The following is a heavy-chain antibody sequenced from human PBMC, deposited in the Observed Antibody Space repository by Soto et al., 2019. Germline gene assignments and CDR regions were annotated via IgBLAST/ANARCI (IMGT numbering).Heavy chain of an antibody. Sequence: QVQLQQWGAGLLKPSETLSLTCAVYGGSFSANWWTWIRQPPGKGLEWVREVNHRGSTNYSPSLKHRLTVSVDTSNSRFSLILPSVTAADTAVYYCASARFDYWGRGIPVTVSS. V-gene: IGHV4-34*01. CDR3: ASARFDY. CDR1: GGSFSANW. CDR2: VNHRGST. J-gene: IGHJ4*02.